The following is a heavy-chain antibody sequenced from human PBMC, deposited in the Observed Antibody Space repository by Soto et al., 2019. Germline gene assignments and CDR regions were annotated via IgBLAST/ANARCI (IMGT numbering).Heavy chain of an antibody. CDR3: ARIYGGYSYGPYNWFDP. J-gene: IGHJ5*02. D-gene: IGHD5-18*01. Sequence: PSETLSLTCTVSGVSISSYYWSWVRQPPGKGLEWIGYIYYSGSTNYNPSLKSRVTISVDTSKNQFSLKLSSVTAADTAVYYCARIYGGYSYGPYNWFDPWGQGTLVTVSS. CDR2: IYYSGST. V-gene: IGHV4-59*01. CDR1: GVSISSYY.